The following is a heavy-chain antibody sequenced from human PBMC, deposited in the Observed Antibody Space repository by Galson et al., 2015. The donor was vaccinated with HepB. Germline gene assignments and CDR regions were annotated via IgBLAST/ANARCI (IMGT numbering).Heavy chain of an antibody. Sequence: SLRLSCASSGFSFSNYGIHWVRQAPGKGLEWMAVISYDGSFSYYADSVKGRFTVSRDSSRSMLYLQMNSLRAEDTAVYYCARRISLVRGIITKPDYYYGMDVWGQGTTVTVAS. J-gene: IGHJ6*02. D-gene: IGHD3-10*01. CDR3: ARRISLVRGIITKPDYYYGMDV. V-gene: IGHV3-30*03. CDR2: ISYDGSFS. CDR1: GFSFSNYG.